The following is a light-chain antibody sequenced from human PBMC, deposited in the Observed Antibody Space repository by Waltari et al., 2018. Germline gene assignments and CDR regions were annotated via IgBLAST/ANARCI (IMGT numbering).Light chain of an antibody. V-gene: IGKV3-11*01. J-gene: IGKJ5*01. CDR3: QQHSNWPPSIT. CDR1: QSVDTS. Sequence: EVVLTQSPATLSLSPGERASLSCRASQSVDTSLAWYQQKPGQAPRLLIYDASNRATGIPPGFSGSGSGTDFTLTISSLEPEDFTVYYCQQHSNWPPSITFGQGTRLE. CDR2: DAS.